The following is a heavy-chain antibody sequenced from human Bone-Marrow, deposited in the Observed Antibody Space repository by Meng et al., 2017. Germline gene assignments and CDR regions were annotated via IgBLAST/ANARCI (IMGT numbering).Heavy chain of an antibody. CDR1: GFTFDDYG. CDR2: INWNGGST. V-gene: IGHV3-20*04. Sequence: GGSLRLSCAASGFTFDDYGMSWVRQAPGKGLEWVSGINWNGGSTGYADSVKGRFTISRDNAKNSLYLQMNSLRAEETAVYYCARGTFRGLGDILPGYYSYYFDYWGQGTLVTVSS. D-gene: IGHD3-9*01. J-gene: IGHJ4*02. CDR3: ARGTFRGLGDILPGYYSYYFDY.